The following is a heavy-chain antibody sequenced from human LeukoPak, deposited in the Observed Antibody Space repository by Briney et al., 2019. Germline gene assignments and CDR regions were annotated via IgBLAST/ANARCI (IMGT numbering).Heavy chain of an antibody. J-gene: IGHJ6*03. CDR1: GGSISSYY. Sequence: SETLSLTCTVSGGSISSYYWSWIRQPAGKGLEWIGRIYTSGSTNYNPSLKSRVTMSVDTSKNQFSLKLSSVTAADTAVYYCARNSQSGQLVLSDSYYYMDVWGKGTTVTISS. CDR2: IYTSGST. D-gene: IGHD6-13*01. V-gene: IGHV4-4*07. CDR3: ARNSQSGQLVLSDSYYYMDV.